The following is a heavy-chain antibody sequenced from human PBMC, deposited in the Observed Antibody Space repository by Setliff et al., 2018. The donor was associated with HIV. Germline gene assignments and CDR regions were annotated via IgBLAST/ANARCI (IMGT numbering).Heavy chain of an antibody. D-gene: IGHD6-6*01. J-gene: IGHJ4*02. Sequence: PGGSLRLSCAASGFTFSHAWRTWVRQAPGKGLEWVGRIKSKTDGGTTDYAAPVKGRFTISRANANNTLYLQMNSLRAEDTAIYYCARGGPYSSSSDTYDFWGQGTLVTVSS. CDR2: IKSKTDGGTT. CDR1: GFTFSHAW. CDR3: ARGGPYSSSSDTYDF. V-gene: IGHV3-15*01.